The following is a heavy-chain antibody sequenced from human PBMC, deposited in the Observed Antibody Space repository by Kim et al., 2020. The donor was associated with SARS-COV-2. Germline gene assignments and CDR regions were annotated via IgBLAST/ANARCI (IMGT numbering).Heavy chain of an antibody. V-gene: IGHV1-18*04. CDR3: ARWAYTIFGVVISDYGMDV. J-gene: IGHJ6*02. CDR2: ISAYNGNT. CDR1: GYTFTSYG. D-gene: IGHD3-3*01. Sequence: ASVKVSCKASGYTFTSYGISWVRQAPVQGLEWMGWISAYNGNTNYAQKLQGRVTMTTDTSTSTAYMELRSLRSDDTAVYYCARWAYTIFGVVISDYGMDVWGQGTTVTVSS.